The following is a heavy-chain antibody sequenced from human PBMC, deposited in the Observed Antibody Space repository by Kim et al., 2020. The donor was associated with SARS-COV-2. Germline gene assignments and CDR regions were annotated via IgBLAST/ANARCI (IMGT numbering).Heavy chain of an antibody. CDR2: INAGNGNT. J-gene: IGHJ4*02. D-gene: IGHD6-19*01. Sequence: ASVKVSCKASGYTFTSYAMHWVRQAPGQRLEGMGWINAGNGNTKYSQKFQGRVTITRDTSASTAYMELSSLRSEDTAVYYCARDQVAGTVIYYFDYWGQGTLVTVSS. CDR3: ARDQVAGTVIYYFDY. CDR1: GYTFTSYA. V-gene: IGHV1-3*01.